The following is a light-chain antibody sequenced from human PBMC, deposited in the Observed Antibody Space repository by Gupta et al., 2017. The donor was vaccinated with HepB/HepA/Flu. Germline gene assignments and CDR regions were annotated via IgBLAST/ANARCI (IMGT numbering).Light chain of an antibody. Sequence: SSELTQDPAVSVALGQTVRITCQGDSLRSYYASWYQQKQGQAPVLVIYGKNNRPSGIPDRFSGSSSGNTASLTITGAQAEDKADYYCNSRDSSGNHLVFGTGTKVTVL. CDR1: SLRSYY. CDR3: NSRDSSGNHLV. J-gene: IGLJ1*01. CDR2: GKN. V-gene: IGLV3-19*01.